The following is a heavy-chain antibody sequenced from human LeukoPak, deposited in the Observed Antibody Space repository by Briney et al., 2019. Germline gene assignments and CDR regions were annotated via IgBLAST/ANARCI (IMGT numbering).Heavy chain of an antibody. D-gene: IGHD3-10*01. CDR3: VRGSPYHGSVVDI. CDR2: INHDGSGT. CDR1: GFTFTNYW. J-gene: IGHJ3*02. Sequence: QPGGSLRLSCAASGFTFTNYWIHWVRQAPGKGLVWVSRINHDGSGTNYADSVKGRFTISRDNAKNTLFLQMNSLRAEDTALYYCVRGSPYHGSVVDIWGQGTVVTVSS. V-gene: IGHV3-74*01.